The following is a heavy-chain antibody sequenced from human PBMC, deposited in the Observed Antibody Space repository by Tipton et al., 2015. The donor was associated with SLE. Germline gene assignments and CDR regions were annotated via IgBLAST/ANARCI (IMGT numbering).Heavy chain of an antibody. CDR1: GGSISSGGYY. CDR2: IYYSGST. V-gene: IGHV4-31*03. CDR3: ARVKDYASCDY. D-gene: IGHD4-17*01. Sequence: LRLSCTVSGGSISSGGYYWSWIRQHPGKGLEWIGYIYYSGSTYYNPSLKSRVTISVDTSKNQFSLKLSSVTAAYTAVYYCARVKDYASCDYWGQGTLVTVSS. J-gene: IGHJ4*02.